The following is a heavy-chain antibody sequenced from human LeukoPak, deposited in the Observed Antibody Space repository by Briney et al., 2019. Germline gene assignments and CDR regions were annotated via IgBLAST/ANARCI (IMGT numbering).Heavy chain of an antibody. CDR2: ISAYNGNT. V-gene: IGHV1-18*01. CDR3: ARDVGYCSSTSCYSVHDAFDI. Sequence: ASVQVSCKASGYTFTSYGISWVRQAPGQGLEWTGWISAYNGNTDYAQKLQGRVTMTTDTSTSTAYMELRSLRSDDTAVYYCARDVGYCSSTSCYSVHDAFDIWGQGTMVTVSS. D-gene: IGHD2-2*02. CDR1: GYTFTSYG. J-gene: IGHJ3*02.